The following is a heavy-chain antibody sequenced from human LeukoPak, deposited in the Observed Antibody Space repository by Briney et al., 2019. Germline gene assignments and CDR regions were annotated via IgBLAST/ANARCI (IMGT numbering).Heavy chain of an antibody. V-gene: IGHV4-39*01. CDR2: IYYSGST. CDR1: GGSISSSSYY. D-gene: IGHD4-17*01. J-gene: IGHJ4*02. CDR3: ATQTLRL. Sequence: SGTLSLTCTVSGGSISSSSYYWGWIRQPPGKGLEWIGSIYYSGSTFYNPSLKSRVTISVDTSKNQFSLKLTSVTAADTAVYYCATQTLRLWGQGTLVTVSS.